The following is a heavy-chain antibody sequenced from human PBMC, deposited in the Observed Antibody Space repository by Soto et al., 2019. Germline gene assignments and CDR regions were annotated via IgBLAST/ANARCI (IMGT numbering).Heavy chain of an antibody. CDR2: IWYDGSNK. CDR3: ARDGEVSGYDSYYFDY. D-gene: IGHD5-12*01. Sequence: QVQLVESGGGVVQPGRSLRLSCAASGFTFSSYGMHWVRQAPGKGLEWVAVIWYDGSNKYYADSVKGRFTISRDNSKNTLYLQMKSLRAEDTAVYYCARDGEVSGYDSYYFDYWGQGTLVTVSS. V-gene: IGHV3-33*01. CDR1: GFTFSSYG. J-gene: IGHJ4*02.